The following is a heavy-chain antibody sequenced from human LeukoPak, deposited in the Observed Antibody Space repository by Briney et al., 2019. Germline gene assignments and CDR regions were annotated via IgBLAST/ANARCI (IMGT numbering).Heavy chain of an antibody. J-gene: IGHJ5*02. CDR1: GYSFTSYW. V-gene: IGHV5-51*01. CDR2: IYPGDSDT. CDR3: ARHLAPLFCSGGSCYSDWFDP. D-gene: IGHD2-15*01. Sequence: GESLKISCKGSGYSFTSYWIGWVRQMPGKGLEWMGIIYPGDSDTRYSPSFQGQVTISADKSISTAYLQWSSLKASDTAMYYCARHLAPLFCSGGSCYSDWFDPWGQGTLVTVSS.